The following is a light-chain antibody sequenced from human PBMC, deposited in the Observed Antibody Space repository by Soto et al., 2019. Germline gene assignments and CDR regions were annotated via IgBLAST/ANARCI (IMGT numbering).Light chain of an antibody. CDR3: QQRSNWPPLYT. CDR2: DAS. J-gene: IGKJ2*01. CDR1: QSVSSY. V-gene: IGKV3-11*01. Sequence: EIVLTQSPATLSLSPGERATLSCRASQSVSSYLAWYQQKPGQGPRLLIYDASNRATGIPARFSGSGSGTDFTLTISRLEPEDFAVYYCQQRSNWPPLYTFGQGTKLEIK.